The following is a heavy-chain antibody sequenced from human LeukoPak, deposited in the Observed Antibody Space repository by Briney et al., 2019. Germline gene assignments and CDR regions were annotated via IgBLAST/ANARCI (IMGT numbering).Heavy chain of an antibody. J-gene: IGHJ4*02. CDR3: AILMSSSGWYYFDY. V-gene: IGHV4-39*01. CDR2: IYYSGST. Sequence: SETLSLTCTVSGGSISSDSYYWGWIRQPPGKGLEWIGSIYYSGSTYYNPSLKSRVTISVDTSKNQFSLKLSSVTAADTAMYYCAILMSSSGWYYFDYWGQGTLVTVSS. D-gene: IGHD6-19*01. CDR1: GGSISSDSYY.